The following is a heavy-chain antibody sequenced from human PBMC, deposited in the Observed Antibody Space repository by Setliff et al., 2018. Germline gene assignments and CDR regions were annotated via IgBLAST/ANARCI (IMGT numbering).Heavy chain of an antibody. J-gene: IGHJ4*02. D-gene: IGHD3-10*01. CDR3: ATARRGYQYGSGSLFDD. CDR2: VEWNGGGT. V-gene: IGHV3-20*04. CDR1: GFTFSSYA. Sequence: PGESLKISCAVSGFTFSSYAMSWVRQAPGKGLEWVSGVEWNGGGTGYADSVKGRFIISRDNAKNSLYLQMSSLRTDDTALYYCATARRGYQYGSGSLFDDWGQGTLVTVSS.